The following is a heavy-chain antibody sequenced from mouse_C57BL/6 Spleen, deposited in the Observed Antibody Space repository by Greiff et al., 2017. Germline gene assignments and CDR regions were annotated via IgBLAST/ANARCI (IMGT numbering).Heavy chain of an antibody. CDR1: GYTFTSYW. D-gene: IGHD2-4*01. CDR3: ARVIRDWYLDV. V-gene: IGHV1-69*01. J-gene: IGHJ1*03. CDR2: IDPSDSYT. Sequence: QVQLQQPGAELVMPGASVKLSCKASGYTFTSYWMHWVKQRPGQGLEWIGEIDPSDSYTNYNQKFKGKSTLTVDKSSSTAYMQLSSLTSEDSAVYYGARVIRDWYLDVWGTGTTVTVSS.